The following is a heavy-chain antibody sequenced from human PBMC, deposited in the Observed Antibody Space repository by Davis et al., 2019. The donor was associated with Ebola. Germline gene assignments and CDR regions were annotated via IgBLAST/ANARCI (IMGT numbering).Heavy chain of an antibody. D-gene: IGHD5-18*01. CDR3: AKERGSGYSYGTGDY. J-gene: IGHJ4*02. V-gene: IGHV3-23*01. CDR1: GFTFSSYA. CDR2: ISGSGGST. Sequence: GESLKISCAASGFTFSSYAMSWVRQAPGKGLEWVSAISGSGGSTYYADSVKGRFTISRDNSKNTLYLQMNSLRAEDTAVYYCAKERGSGYSYGTGDYWGQGTLVTVSS.